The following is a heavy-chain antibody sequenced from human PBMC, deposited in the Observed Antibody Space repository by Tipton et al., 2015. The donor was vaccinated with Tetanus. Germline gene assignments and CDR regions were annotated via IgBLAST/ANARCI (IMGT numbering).Heavy chain of an antibody. V-gene: IGHV4-34*01. D-gene: IGHD3-16*01. Sequence: LRLSCAASGFTFSSYGMHWVRQAPGKGLEWIGEINHSGSTNYNPSLKSRVTISVDTSKNQFSLKLSSVTAADTAVYYCARDSRVLGPWFYWGQGTLVTVSS. CDR1: GFTFSSYG. J-gene: IGHJ4*02. CDR2: INHSGST. CDR3: ARDSRVLGPWFY.